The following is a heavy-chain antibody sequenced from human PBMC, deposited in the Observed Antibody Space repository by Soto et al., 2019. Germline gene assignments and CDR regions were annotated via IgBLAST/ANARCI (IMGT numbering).Heavy chain of an antibody. CDR2: IYPGDSDT. CDR1: ECNFTTHW. Sequence: LKISRNGSECNFTTHWIAWVRQMPGKGLEWMGIIYPGDSDTRYSPSFQGQVTISADKSINTAYLQWSSLKASDTAMYYCARRNGGLDSWGQGTLVTVSS. J-gene: IGHJ4*02. V-gene: IGHV5-51*01. CDR3: ARRNGGLDS.